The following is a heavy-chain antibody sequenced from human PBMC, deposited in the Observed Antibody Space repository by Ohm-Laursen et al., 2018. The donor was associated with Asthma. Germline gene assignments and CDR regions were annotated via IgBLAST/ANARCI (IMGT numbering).Heavy chain of an antibody. D-gene: IGHD3-10*01. CDR3: ARDQSLLLWFGESSMDYYYYGMDV. CDR1: GGTFSSYA. Sequence: SSVKVSCKASGGTFSSYAISWVRQAPGQGLEWMGGIIPIFGTANYAQKFQGRVTITADESTSTAYMELSSLRSEDTAVYYCARDQSLLLWFGESSMDYYYYGMDVWGQGTTVTVSS. V-gene: IGHV1-69*01. CDR2: IIPIFGTA. J-gene: IGHJ6*02.